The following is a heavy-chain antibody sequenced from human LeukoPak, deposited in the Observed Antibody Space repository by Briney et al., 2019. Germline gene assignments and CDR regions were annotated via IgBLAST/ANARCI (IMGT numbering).Heavy chain of an antibody. J-gene: IGHJ4*02. CDR2: IYYSEST. CDR3: ATHDYGDYVLDY. V-gene: IGHV4-39*01. D-gene: IGHD4-17*01. CDR1: GCSISSSSYY. Sequence: SETLSLTCTVSGCSISSSSYYWGWIRPPPGKGLEWIGRIYYSESTYYNSSLKSRATISVDTSKNQFSLKLGSVTAADTAVYYCATHDYGDYVLDYWGQGTLVTVSS.